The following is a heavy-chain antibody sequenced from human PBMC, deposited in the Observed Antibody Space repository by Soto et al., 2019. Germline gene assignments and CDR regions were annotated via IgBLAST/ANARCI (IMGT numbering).Heavy chain of an antibody. Sequence: GSLRLSCAASGFTFSSYSMNWVRQAPGKGLEWVSYISSSSSTIYYADSVKGRFTISRDNAKNSLYLQMNSLRDEDTAVYYCARDPIVVVVAATLPDAFDIWGQGTMVTVSS. CDR2: ISSSSSTI. D-gene: IGHD2-15*01. CDR3: ARDPIVVVVAATLPDAFDI. CDR1: GFTFSSYS. J-gene: IGHJ3*02. V-gene: IGHV3-48*02.